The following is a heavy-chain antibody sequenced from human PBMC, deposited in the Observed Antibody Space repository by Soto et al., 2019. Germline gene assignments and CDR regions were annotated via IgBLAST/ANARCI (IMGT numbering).Heavy chain of an antibody. D-gene: IGHD1-26*01. Sequence: QVQLVQSGAEVKKPGASLKVSCKASGYGVTNYGISWMREAPGQGLEWMGWISTYNGNAEYAQTVQGRVTMTTDTYTSTVYMELRNLRSDDTAVYYCARLVGGVYEGAFDHWGQGTLVTVSS. CDR2: ISTYNGNA. CDR3: ARLVGGVYEGAFDH. V-gene: IGHV1-18*01. J-gene: IGHJ4*02. CDR1: GYGVTNYG.